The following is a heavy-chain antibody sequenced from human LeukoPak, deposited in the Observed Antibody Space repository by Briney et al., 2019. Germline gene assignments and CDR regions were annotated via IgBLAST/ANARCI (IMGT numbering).Heavy chain of an antibody. Sequence: GGSLRLSCAASGYTLRNYGMHCVRQAPGKGLEWVAFIRYDGSNKYYADSVKGRFTISRDNSQNTLYLQMNSLRAEDTDVYYCTTPTDYGDYYFDYWGQGTLVTVSS. CDR3: TTPTDYGDYYFDY. CDR2: IRYDGSNK. D-gene: IGHD4-17*01. V-gene: IGHV3-30*02. J-gene: IGHJ4*02. CDR1: GYTLRNYG.